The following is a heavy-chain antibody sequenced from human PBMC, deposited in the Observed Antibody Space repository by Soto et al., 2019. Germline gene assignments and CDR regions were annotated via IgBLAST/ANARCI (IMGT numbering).Heavy chain of an antibody. CDR2: INHSGST. V-gene: IGHV4-39*07. CDR3: ARGLTGTPKNWFDP. CDR1: GDSIRRSSYN. J-gene: IGHJ5*02. Sequence: TLSLTCSVSGDSIRRSSYNWGWIRQSPGKGLEWIGEINHSGSTNYNPSLKSRVTISVDTSKNQFSLKLSSVTAADTAVYYCARGLTGTPKNWFDPWGQGTLVTVSS. D-gene: IGHD1-20*01.